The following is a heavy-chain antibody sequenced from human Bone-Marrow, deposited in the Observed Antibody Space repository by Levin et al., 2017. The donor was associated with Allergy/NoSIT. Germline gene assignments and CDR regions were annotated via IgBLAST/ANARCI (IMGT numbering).Heavy chain of an antibody. J-gene: IGHJ4*02. CDR3: ARDGGAMIVAEGSDY. D-gene: IGHD3-22*01. V-gene: IGHV3-74*01. CDR1: GFTFSSYW. CDR2: INSDGSST. Sequence: GGSLRLSCAASGFTFSSYWMHWVRQAPGKGLVWVSRINSDGSSTSYADSVKGRFTISRDNAKNTLYLQMNSLRAEDTAVYYCARDGGAMIVAEGSDYWGQGTLVTVSS.